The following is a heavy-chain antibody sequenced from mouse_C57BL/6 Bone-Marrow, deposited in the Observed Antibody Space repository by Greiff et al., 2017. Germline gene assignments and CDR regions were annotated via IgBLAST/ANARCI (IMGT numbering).Heavy chain of an antibody. J-gene: IGHJ3*01. Sequence: QVQLQQSGAELVKPGASVKMSCKASGYTFTSYWITWVKQRPGQGLEWIGDIYPGSGSTNYNEKFKSKATLTVDTSSSTAYMQLSSLTSADSAVYYCARYGFAWFAYWGQGTLVTVSA. CDR3: ARYGFAWFAY. V-gene: IGHV1-55*01. CDR2: IYPGSGST. D-gene: IGHD2-2*01. CDR1: GYTFTSYW.